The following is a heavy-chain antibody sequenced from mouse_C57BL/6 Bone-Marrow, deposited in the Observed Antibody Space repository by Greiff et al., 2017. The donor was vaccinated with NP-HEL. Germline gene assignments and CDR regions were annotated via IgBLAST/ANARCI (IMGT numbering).Heavy chain of an antibody. J-gene: IGHJ4*01. CDR3: ARRVYDYYAMDY. CDR2: IDPSDSYT. V-gene: IGHV1-69*01. Sequence: QVQLQQPGAELVMPGASVKLSCKASGYTFTSYWMHWVKQRPGQGLEWIGEIDPSDSYTNYNQKFKGKSPLTVDKSSSTAYMQLSSLTSEDSAVYYCARRVYDYYAMDYWGQGTSVTVSS. D-gene: IGHD1-1*01. CDR1: GYTFTSYW.